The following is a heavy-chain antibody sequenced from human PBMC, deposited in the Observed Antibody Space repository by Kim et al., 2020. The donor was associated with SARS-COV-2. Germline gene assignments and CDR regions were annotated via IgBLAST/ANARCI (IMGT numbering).Heavy chain of an antibody. V-gene: IGHV3-23*01. D-gene: IGHD2-15*01. CDR1: GFTFSSYG. CDR2: ISWIGPDR. J-gene: IGHJ4*02. CDR3: ARRLGPATPNFDF. Sequence: GGSLRLSCAASGFTFSSYGMSWVRQAPGKGLEWVSAISWIGPDRNYANSVKGRFTISRDNSKNTLYLQMNSLRDEDTAIYYCARRLGPATPNFDFWGPGTLVTVSP.